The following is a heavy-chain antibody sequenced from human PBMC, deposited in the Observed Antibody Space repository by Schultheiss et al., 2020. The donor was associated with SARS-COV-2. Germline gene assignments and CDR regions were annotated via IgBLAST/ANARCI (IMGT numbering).Heavy chain of an antibody. V-gene: IGHV3-66*01. CDR1: GFTVSSNY. CDR2: IYSGGST. J-gene: IGHJ4*02. CDR3: AAPRQLDRRDSSSSYFDY. D-gene: IGHD6-6*01. Sequence: GGSLRLSCAASGFTVSSNYMSWVRQAPGKGLEWVSVIYSGGSTYYADSVKGRFTISRDNSKNTLYLQMNSLRAEDTAVYYCAAPRQLDRRDSSSSYFDYWGQGTLVTVSS.